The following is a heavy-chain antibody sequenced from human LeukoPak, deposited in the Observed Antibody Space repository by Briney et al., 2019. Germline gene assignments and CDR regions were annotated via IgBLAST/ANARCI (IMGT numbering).Heavy chain of an antibody. CDR3: AKESGGDGYTDLTDY. CDR1: GFTFSSYA. CDR2: ISGSGGST. J-gene: IGHJ4*02. Sequence: GGSLRLSCAASGFTFSSYAMSWVRQAPGKGLEWVSAISGSGGSTYYADSVKGRFTISGDNSKNTVYLQMNSLRAEDTAVYYCAKESGGDGYTDLTDYWGQGTLVTVSS. V-gene: IGHV3-23*01. D-gene: IGHD5-24*01.